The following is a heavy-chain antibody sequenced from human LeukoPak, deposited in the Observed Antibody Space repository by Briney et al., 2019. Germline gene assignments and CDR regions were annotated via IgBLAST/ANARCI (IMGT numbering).Heavy chain of an antibody. V-gene: IGHV3-23*01. CDR3: AKPHVDTAMVFDY. CDR2: ISPSGDIT. J-gene: IGHJ4*02. D-gene: IGHD5-18*01. CDR1: GFIFSSHG. Sequence: PGGSLRLSCAASGFIFSSHGMNWVRQAPGKGLEWVSGISPSGDITYYADSVKGRFTISRDNSKNTLYLQMNSLRAEDTAVYYCAKPHVDTAMVFDYWGQGTLVTVSS.